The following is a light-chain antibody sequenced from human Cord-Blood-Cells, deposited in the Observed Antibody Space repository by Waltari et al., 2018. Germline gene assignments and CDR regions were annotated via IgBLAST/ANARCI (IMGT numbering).Light chain of an antibody. CDR1: SSDVGGYNY. Sequence: QSALTQPASASGSPGQSITISCTGTSSDVGGYNYDSWYQQHPGKAPKLMIYAVSNRPSGVSNRFSGSKSGNTASLTISGLQAEDEADYYCSSYTSSSTWVFGGGTKLTVL. J-gene: IGLJ3*02. V-gene: IGLV2-14*01. CDR3: SSYTSSSTWV. CDR2: AVS.